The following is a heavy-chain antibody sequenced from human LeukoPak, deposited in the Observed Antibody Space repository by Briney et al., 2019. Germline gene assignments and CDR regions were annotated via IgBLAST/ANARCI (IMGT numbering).Heavy chain of an antibody. CDR3: ARQEDCSGGSCYSFIWFDP. Sequence: SVKVSCKASGGAFSSYAISWVRQAPGQGLEWMGRIIPIFGIANYAQKFQGRVTITADKSTSTAYMELSSLRSEDTAVYYCARQEDCSGGSCYSFIWFDPWGQGTLVTVSS. V-gene: IGHV1-69*04. J-gene: IGHJ5*02. D-gene: IGHD2-15*01. CDR1: GGAFSSYA. CDR2: IIPIFGIA.